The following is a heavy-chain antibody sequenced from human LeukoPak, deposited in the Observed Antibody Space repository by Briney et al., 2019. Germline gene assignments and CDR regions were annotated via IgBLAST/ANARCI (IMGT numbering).Heavy chain of an antibody. D-gene: IGHD4-23*01. CDR3: AKGTTTLVVTKIDY. J-gene: IGHJ4*02. CDR1: GFTFSTYA. Sequence: GGSLRLSCAASGFTFSTYAMSWVRQAPGKGLEWVSVISGSGGSTYYADSVTGRFTISRDNSKNTLYLQMNSLRAEDTAVYYCAKGTTTLVVTKIDYWGQGTLVTVSS. V-gene: IGHV3-23*01. CDR2: ISGSGGST.